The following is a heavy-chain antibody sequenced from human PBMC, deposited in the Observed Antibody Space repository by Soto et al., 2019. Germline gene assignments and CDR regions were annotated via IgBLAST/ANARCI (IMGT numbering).Heavy chain of an antibody. J-gene: IGHJ6*02. CDR3: ARLPSIDPYYYSSGMDV. CDR1: GGTFSSYT. CDR2: IIPILGIA. Sequence: QVQLVQSGAEVKKPGSSVKVSCKASGGTFSSYTISWVRQAPGQGLEWMGRIIPILGIANYAQKFQGRVTITADKSTSQAYMELSSLRSEDTAVYYCARLPSIDPYYYSSGMDVWGQGTTVTVSS. V-gene: IGHV1-69*02. D-gene: IGHD3-16*02.